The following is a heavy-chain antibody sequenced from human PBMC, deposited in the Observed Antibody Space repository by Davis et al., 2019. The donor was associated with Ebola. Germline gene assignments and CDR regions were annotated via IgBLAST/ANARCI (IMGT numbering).Heavy chain of an antibody. J-gene: IGHJ1*01. CDR3: ARDEGGGGRTGKYLQH. Sequence: GASLKISCAVSEFIFSTSWIAWVRQAPGKGLQWLASITPGAGESYYVDSVKGQFTISRDSSKNTLYLEMNRLRPEDTAVYYCARDEGGGGRTGKYLQHWGQGTLVTVSS. CDR2: ITPGAGES. D-gene: IGHD7-27*01. V-gene: IGHV3-7*01. CDR1: EFIFSTSW.